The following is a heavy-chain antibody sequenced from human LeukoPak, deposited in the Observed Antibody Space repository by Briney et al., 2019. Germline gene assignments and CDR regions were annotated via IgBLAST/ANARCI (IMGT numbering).Heavy chain of an antibody. Sequence: SETLSLTCTVSGGSISSSSYYWGWIRQPPGKGLEWIGSIYYSGSTYYNPSLKSRVTISVDTSKNQFPLKLSSVTTGDTAVYYCARTLNSSSWYWYYYYYGMDVWGQGTTVTVSS. CDR2: IYYSGST. J-gene: IGHJ6*02. D-gene: IGHD6-13*01. CDR1: GGSISSSSYY. V-gene: IGHV4-39*01. CDR3: ARTLNSSSWYWYYYYYGMDV.